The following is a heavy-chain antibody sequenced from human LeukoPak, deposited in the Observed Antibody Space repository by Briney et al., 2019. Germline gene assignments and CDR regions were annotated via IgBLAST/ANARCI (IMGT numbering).Heavy chain of an antibody. CDR2: IRYDGSNK. D-gene: IGHD1-1*01. CDR3: AKDLFQRAVGWFDP. J-gene: IGHJ5*02. CDR1: GFTFSSYG. V-gene: IGHV3-30*02. Sequence: GGSLRLSCAASGFTFSSYGMHWVRQAPGKGLEWVAFIRYDGSNKYYADSVKGRFTISRDNSKNTLYLQMNSLRAEDTAVYYRAKDLFQRAVGWFDPWGQGTLVTVSS.